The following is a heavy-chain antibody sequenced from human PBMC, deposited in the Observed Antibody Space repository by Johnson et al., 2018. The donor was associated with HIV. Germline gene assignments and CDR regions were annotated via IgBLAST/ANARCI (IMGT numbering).Heavy chain of an antibody. Sequence: VYLVESGGTLAKPAWSPRLSCAASQFTFSDYYMSWIRQAPGKGLEWVGRIKSKTEGGTTDYAAPVKGRFTISRDDSKNTLYLQMNSLKTEDTAVYYCTTYPNYYDNAFDIWGQGTMVTVSS. CDR1: QFTFSDYY. CDR3: TTYPNYYDNAFDI. V-gene: IGHV3-15*02. D-gene: IGHD3-22*01. CDR2: IKSKTEGGTT. J-gene: IGHJ3*02.